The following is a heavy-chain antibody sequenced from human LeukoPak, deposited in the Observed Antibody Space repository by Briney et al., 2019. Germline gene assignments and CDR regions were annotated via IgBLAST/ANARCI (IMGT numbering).Heavy chain of an antibody. D-gene: IGHD4-17*01. V-gene: IGHV3-30*18. CDR3: AKDPRDYGDYPPNWFDP. CDR2: ISYDGSNK. Sequence: GGSLRLSCAASGFTFSSYGMHWVRQAPGKGLEWVAVISYDGSNKYYADSVKGRFTISRDNSKNTLYLEMNSLRAEDTAVYYCAKDPRDYGDYPPNWFDPWGQGTLVTVSS. J-gene: IGHJ5*02. CDR1: GFTFSSYG.